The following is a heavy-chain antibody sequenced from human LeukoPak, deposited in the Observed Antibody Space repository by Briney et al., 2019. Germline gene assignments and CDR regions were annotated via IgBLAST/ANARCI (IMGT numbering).Heavy chain of an antibody. D-gene: IGHD2-2*01. CDR3: ARENYCSSTSCYPDY. CDR1: GFTFSNYW. V-gene: IGHV3-7*01. J-gene: IGHJ4*02. CDR2: IKQDGSEK. Sequence: GGSLRLSCAASGFTFSNYWMHWVRQPPGKGLEWVGTIKQDGSEKYYVDSVKGRFTISRDNPRNSLYLQMNSLRVEDTAVYYRARENYCSSTSCYPDYWGQGTLVTVSS.